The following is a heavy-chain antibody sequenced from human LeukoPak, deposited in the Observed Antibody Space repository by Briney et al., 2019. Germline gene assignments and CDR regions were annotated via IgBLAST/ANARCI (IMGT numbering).Heavy chain of an antibody. Sequence: SETLSLTCAVYGGSFSGYYWSWIRQPPGKGLEWIGEINHSGSTNYNPSLKSRVTISVDTSKNQFSLKLSSVTAADTAVYYCARDTATTIPTVDYWGQGTLVTVPS. D-gene: IGHD1-1*01. V-gene: IGHV4-34*01. CDR3: ARDTATTIPTVDY. J-gene: IGHJ4*02. CDR2: INHSGST. CDR1: GGSFSGYY.